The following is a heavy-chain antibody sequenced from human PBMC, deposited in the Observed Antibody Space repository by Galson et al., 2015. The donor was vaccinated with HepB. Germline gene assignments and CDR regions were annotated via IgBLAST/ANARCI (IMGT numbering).Heavy chain of an antibody. J-gene: IGHJ6*02. CDR1: GFTFTSSA. V-gene: IGHV1-58*02. D-gene: IGHD3-10*01. CDR2: IVVGSGNT. CDR3: AASPPPHPLYGSGSRPLYYGMDV. Sequence: SVKVSCKASGFTFTSSAMQWVRQARGQRLEWIGWIVVGSGNTNYAQKFQERVTITRDMSTSTAYMELSSLRSEDTAVYYCAASPPPHPLYGSGSRPLYYGMDVWGQGTTVTVSS.